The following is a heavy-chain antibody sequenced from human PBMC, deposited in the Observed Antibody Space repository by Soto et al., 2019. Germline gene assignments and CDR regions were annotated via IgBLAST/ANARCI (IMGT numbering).Heavy chain of an antibody. Sequence: GGSLRLSCAASGFTFSSFAMNWVRQAPGKGLEWVSGISGIDGRTYYADSVKGRFTISRDNSKNTLYLQMNSLRAEDTALYYCAKALFGVVSQTDDYWGQGTRVTVSS. D-gene: IGHD3-3*01. J-gene: IGHJ4*02. CDR2: ISGIDGRT. CDR3: AKALFGVVSQTDDY. CDR1: GFTFSSFA. V-gene: IGHV3-23*01.